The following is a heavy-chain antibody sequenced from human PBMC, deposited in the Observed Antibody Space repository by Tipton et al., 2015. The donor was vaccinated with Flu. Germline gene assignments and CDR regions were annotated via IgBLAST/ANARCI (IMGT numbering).Heavy chain of an antibody. CDR2: ISYDGSNK. CDR3: AKDHTIFGVANCDY. Sequence: SLRLSCAASGFTFSSYGMHWVRQAPGKGLEWVAVISYDGSNKYYADSVKGRFTISRDNSKNTLYLQMNSLRAEDTAVYYCAKDHTIFGVANCDYWGQGTLVTVSS. D-gene: IGHD3-3*01. V-gene: IGHV3-30*18. J-gene: IGHJ4*02. CDR1: GFTFSSYG.